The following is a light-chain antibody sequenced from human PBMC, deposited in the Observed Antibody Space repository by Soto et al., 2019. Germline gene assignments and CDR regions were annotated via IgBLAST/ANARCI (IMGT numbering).Light chain of an antibody. V-gene: IGKV1D-13*01. CDR3: HQFDNYRQGGFP. Sequence: AIQLTQSPSSLSASVGDRVTITCRASQGVSSGLAWYQQKPGKAPRLLIYDASNLESGVPSRFSVSGSGTDFTLTISGLQPEDFATYYCHQFDNYRQGGFPFGPGTKVDIK. J-gene: IGKJ3*01. CDR1: QGVSSG. CDR2: DAS.